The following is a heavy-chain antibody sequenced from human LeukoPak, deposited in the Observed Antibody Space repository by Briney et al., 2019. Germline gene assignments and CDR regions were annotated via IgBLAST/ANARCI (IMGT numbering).Heavy chain of an antibody. CDR1: GYTFTSYD. J-gene: IGHJ3*02. Sequence: ASVKVSCKASGYTFTSYDINWVRQATGQGLEWMGIINPSGGSTSYAQKFQGRVTMTRDMSTSTVYMELSSLRSEDTAVYYCARKDSGSYQDAFDIWGQGTMVTVSS. CDR2: INPSGGST. V-gene: IGHV1-46*01. CDR3: ARKDSGSYQDAFDI. D-gene: IGHD1-26*01.